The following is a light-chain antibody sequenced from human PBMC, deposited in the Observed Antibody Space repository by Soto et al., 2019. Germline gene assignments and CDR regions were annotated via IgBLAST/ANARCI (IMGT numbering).Light chain of an antibody. CDR2: DAS. J-gene: IGKJ4*01. CDR1: QSVSSY. CDR3: QHRSNWPLT. V-gene: IGKV3-11*01. Sequence: EIVLTQSPATLTLSPGERATLSCRASQSVSSYLAWYQQKPGQAPRLLIYDASNRATGIPARFSGSGSGTDFTLTISSLEPEDFAVYYCQHRSNWPLTFGGGTKVEIK.